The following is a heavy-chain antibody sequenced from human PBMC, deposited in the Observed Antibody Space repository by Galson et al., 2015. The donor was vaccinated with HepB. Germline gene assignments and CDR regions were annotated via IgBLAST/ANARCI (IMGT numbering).Heavy chain of an antibody. CDR1: GFTFSDYY. V-gene: IGHV3-11*06. CDR2: ISSDSAFT. D-gene: IGHD3-9*01. J-gene: IGHJ3*02. CDR3: AGVLTVWAFDM. Sequence: SLRLSCAASGFTFSDYYMSWIRQAPGKGLEWVSYISSDSAFTNYPDSVKGRFTISRDNAKNSLYLQMSSLRAEDTAVYYCAGVLTVWAFDMWGQGTMVTVSS.